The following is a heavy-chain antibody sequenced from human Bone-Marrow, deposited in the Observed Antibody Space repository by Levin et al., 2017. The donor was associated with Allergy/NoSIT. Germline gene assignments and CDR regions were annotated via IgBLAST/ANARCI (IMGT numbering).Heavy chain of an antibody. CDR3: ARVVPAADYYYYYYMDV. CDR1: GGSISSGGYY. Sequence: SCTVSGGSISSGGYYWSWIRQHPGKGLEWIGYIYYSGSTYYNPSLKSRVTISVDTSKNQFSLKLSSVTAADTAVYYCARVVPAADYYYYYYMDVWGKGTTVTVSS. J-gene: IGHJ6*03. D-gene: IGHD2-2*01. CDR2: IYYSGST. V-gene: IGHV4-31*03.